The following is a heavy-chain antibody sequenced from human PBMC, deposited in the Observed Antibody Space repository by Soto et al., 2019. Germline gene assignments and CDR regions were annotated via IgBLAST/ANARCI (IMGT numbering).Heavy chain of an antibody. V-gene: IGHV1-2*02. CDR2: INPNSGGT. CDR3: ARALQPYYDFWSGYFDY. J-gene: IGHJ4*02. Sequence: ASVKVSCKASGYTFTGYYMHCVRQAPGQGLEWMGWINPNSGGTNYAQKFQGRVTMTRDTSISTAYMELSRLRSDDTAVYYCARALQPYYDFWSGYFDYWGQGTLVTVSS. CDR1: GYTFTGYY. D-gene: IGHD3-3*01.